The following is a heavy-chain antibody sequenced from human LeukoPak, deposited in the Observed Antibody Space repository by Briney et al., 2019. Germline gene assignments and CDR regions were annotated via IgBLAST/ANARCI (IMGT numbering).Heavy chain of an antibody. Sequence: GASVKVSCKASGYTLTGYYMHWVRQAPGQGLEWMGWINPNSGGTNYAQKFQGRVTMTRDTSISTAYMELSRLRSDDTAVYYCARGSPLVSAKHFDYWGQGTLVTVSS. CDR3: ARGSPLVSAKHFDY. J-gene: IGHJ4*02. CDR2: INPNSGGT. D-gene: IGHD6-13*01. V-gene: IGHV1-2*02. CDR1: GYTLTGYY.